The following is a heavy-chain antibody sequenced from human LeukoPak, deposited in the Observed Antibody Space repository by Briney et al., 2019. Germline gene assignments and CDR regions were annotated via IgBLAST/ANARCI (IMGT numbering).Heavy chain of an antibody. Sequence: GRSLRLSCAASGFTFSSYAMHWVRQAPGKGLEWVAVISYDGSNKYYADSVKGRFTISRDNSKNTLYLQMNSLRAEDTAVYYCARDGRGDYYESSGRLDYWGQGTLITVSS. J-gene: IGHJ4*02. D-gene: IGHD3-22*01. CDR1: GFTFSSYA. V-gene: IGHV3-30-3*01. CDR2: ISYDGSNK. CDR3: ARDGRGDYYESSGRLDY.